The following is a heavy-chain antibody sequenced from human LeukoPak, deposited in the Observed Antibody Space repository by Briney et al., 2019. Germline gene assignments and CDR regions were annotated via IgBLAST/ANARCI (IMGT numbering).Heavy chain of an antibody. CDR3: ARVVEGTSMIDY. CDR2: ITAYNDNT. D-gene: IGHD5-18*01. Sequence: ASVKVSCKASGYTFTSYGISWVRQAPGQGLEWMGWITAYNDNTYYAQKLQGRVTMTRDTSISTAYMELSRLRSDDTAVYYCARVVEGTSMIDYWGQGTLVTVSS. CDR1: GYTFTSYG. V-gene: IGHV1-18*01. J-gene: IGHJ4*02.